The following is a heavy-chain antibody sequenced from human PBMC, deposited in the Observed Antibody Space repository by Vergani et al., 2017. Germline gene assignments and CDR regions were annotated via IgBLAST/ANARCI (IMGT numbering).Heavy chain of an antibody. D-gene: IGHD6-25*01. CDR1: GDSVSSNSAA. CDR2: TYYRSKWYN. CDR3: ARAGYSSEATRPENWYFDL. V-gene: IGHV6-1*01. J-gene: IGHJ2*01. Sequence: QVQLQQSGPGLVKPSQTLSLTCAISGDSVSSNSAAWNWIRQSPSRGLEWLGRTYYRSKWYNDYAVSVKSRITINPDTSKNQFSLQLNSVTPEDTAVYYCARAGYSSEATRPENWYFDLWGRGTLVTVSS.